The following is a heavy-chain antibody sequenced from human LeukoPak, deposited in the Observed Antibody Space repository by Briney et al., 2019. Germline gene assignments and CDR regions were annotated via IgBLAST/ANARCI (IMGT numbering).Heavy chain of an antibody. V-gene: IGHV4-39*01. Sequence: SETLSLTCTVSGGSISSSTYYWGWIRQSPGKGLEWIGTIYYSGITYYNPSLESRVTISVYTSKSQFSLKLASVTAADTAVYYCARHLRDSSGYYSGGFDYWGQGNLVTVSS. CDR3: ARHLRDSSGYYSGGFDY. CDR2: IYYSGIT. J-gene: IGHJ4*02. CDR1: GGSISSSTYY. D-gene: IGHD3-22*01.